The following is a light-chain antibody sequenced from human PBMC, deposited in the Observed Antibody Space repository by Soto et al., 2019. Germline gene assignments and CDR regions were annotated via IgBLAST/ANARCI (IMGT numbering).Light chain of an antibody. CDR2: DAS. Sequence: LLTQSPATLSLSPGERATLSCRASQSVSSYLAWYQQKPGQAPRLLIYDASSRPTGVPARFSGSGSGTDFSLTITSLEPQDYAVYYCRQRSDWPPLTFGGGTKVEIK. J-gene: IGKJ4*01. CDR3: RQRSDWPPLT. V-gene: IGKV3-11*01. CDR1: QSVSSY.